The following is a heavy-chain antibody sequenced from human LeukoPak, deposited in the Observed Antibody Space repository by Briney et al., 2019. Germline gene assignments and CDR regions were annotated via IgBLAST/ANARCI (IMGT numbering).Heavy chain of an antibody. CDR1: GESFSGYF. D-gene: IGHD2-2*01. Sequence: SETLSLTCAVSGESFSGYFWTWIRQPPGKGLEWIGESNHFGSTDYNPSLKSRVTISVDTSKNQFSLKLSSVTAADTAVYYCAREGGGYCSSTSCYYFDYWGQGTLVTVSS. CDR2: SNHFGST. J-gene: IGHJ4*02. V-gene: IGHV4-34*01. CDR3: AREGGGYCSSTSCYYFDY.